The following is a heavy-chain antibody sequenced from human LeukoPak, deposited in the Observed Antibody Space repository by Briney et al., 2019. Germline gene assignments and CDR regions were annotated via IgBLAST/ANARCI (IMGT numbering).Heavy chain of an antibody. CDR3: ARHVLAVAGLSWFDP. V-gene: IGHV5-51*01. J-gene: IGHJ5*02. D-gene: IGHD6-19*01. Sequence: GESLKIFCKGSGYSFTSYWIVWVRQMPGKGVVWMVIIYPGDSDTRYSPSFQGQVTISADKSISTAYLQWSSLKASDTAMYYCARHVLAVAGLSWFDPWGQGTLVTVSS. CDR2: IYPGDSDT. CDR1: GYSFTSYW.